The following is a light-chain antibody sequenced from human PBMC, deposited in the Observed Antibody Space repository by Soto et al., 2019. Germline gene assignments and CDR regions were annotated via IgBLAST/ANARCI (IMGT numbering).Light chain of an antibody. J-gene: IGLJ1*01. CDR1: SSNIGSKT. V-gene: IGLV1-44*01. Sequence: QAVVTQPPSASGTPGQRVTISCSGSSSNIGSKTVNWHQQLPGTAPKLLIYSNYQRPSGVPDRFSGSKSGTSASLAISGLQSEDEADYYCAAWDASLNGYVFGTGTKLTVL. CDR2: SNY. CDR3: AAWDASLNGYV.